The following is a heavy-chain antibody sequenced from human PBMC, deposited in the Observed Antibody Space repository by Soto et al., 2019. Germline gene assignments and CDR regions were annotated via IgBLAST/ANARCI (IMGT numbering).Heavy chain of an antibody. CDR1: GFPFINFA. D-gene: IGHD3-10*01. CDR3: AKLGASGSYFHFDY. Sequence: EVQLLDSGGGSVQPGGSLRLSCAASGFPFINFAMSWVRQSPGKGLEWVSAISGGGTATWYADSVRGRFTISRDNSKNTVYLQMNSLRAEDTAVYYCAKLGASGSYFHFDYWGQGTLVTASS. J-gene: IGHJ4*02. CDR2: ISGGGTAT. V-gene: IGHV3-23*01.